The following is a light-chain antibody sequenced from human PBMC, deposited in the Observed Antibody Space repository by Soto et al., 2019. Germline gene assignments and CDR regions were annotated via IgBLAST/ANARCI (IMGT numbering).Light chain of an antibody. CDR2: GAS. CDR1: QSVSSY. Sequence: EIVMTQSPGTLSLSPGERATLSCRASQSVSSYLARYQQKPGQAPRLLIHGASTRATGIADRFSGSGSGTDFTLTISRLEPEDFAVYYCQLYGTSPKTFGQGTKVDIK. V-gene: IGKV3-20*01. CDR3: QLYGTSPKT. J-gene: IGKJ1*01.